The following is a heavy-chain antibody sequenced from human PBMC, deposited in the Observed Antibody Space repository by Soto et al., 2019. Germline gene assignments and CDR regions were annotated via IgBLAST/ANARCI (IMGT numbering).Heavy chain of an antibody. CDR3: ARDVPAATTEIDY. V-gene: IGHV4-59*12. CDR1: GGSINHYH. D-gene: IGHD2-2*01. Sequence: SETLSLTCTFSGGSINHYHWSWIRQPPGKGLEWIGDIYYTGSTNYNPSLRSRVTISVDTSKNQFSLKLSSVTAADTAVYYCARDVPAATTEIDYWGQGTLVTVSS. J-gene: IGHJ4*02. CDR2: IYYTGST.